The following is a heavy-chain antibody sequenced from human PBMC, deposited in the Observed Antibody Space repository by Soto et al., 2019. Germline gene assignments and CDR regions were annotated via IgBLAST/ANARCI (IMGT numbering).Heavy chain of an antibody. CDR1: GFIFSSYS. CDR3: ERYRDGYNPVDY. V-gene: IGHV3-21*01. CDR2: ISSSGSHA. J-gene: IGHJ4*02. D-gene: IGHD1-1*01. Sequence: EVQLVESGGGLVKPVGSLRLSCAASGFIFSSYSMNWVRQAPGKGLEWVSCISSSGSHAYYADSVKGRFTISRDNAKESLYLQMNSLRAEDTAVYYCERYRDGYNPVDYWGQGTLVSVSS.